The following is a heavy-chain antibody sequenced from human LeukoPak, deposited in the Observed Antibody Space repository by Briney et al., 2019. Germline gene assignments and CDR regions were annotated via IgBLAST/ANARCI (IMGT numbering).Heavy chain of an antibody. V-gene: IGHV4-59*01. Sequence: SETLSLTCAVYGGSFSDYFWSWIRQSPGKGLEWIGYIYYSGSTNYNPSLKSRVTISVDTSKNQFSLKLSSVTAADTAVYYCARQGVSTALFLDYFDYWGQGTLVTVSS. CDR3: ARQGVSTALFLDYFDY. D-gene: IGHD4-11*01. CDR2: IYYSGST. J-gene: IGHJ4*02. CDR1: GGSFSDYF.